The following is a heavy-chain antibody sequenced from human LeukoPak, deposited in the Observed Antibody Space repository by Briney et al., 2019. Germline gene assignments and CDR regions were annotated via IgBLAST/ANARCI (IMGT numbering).Heavy chain of an antibody. Sequence: SETLSLTCTVSGGSISSYYWSWIRQPPGKGLEWIGYIYYSGSTNYNPSLKSRVTISVDTSKNHFSLKLSSVTAADTAVYYCARESSGWYYDYWGQGTLVTVSS. CDR3: ARESSGWYYDY. CDR1: GGSISSYY. CDR2: IYYSGST. J-gene: IGHJ4*02. D-gene: IGHD6-19*01. V-gene: IGHV4-59*12.